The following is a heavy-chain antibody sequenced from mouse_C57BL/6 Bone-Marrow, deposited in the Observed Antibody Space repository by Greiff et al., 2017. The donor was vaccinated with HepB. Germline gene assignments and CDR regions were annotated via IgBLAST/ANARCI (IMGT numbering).Heavy chain of an antibody. CDR3: ARVRRDWDGSYAMDY. Sequence: VQLKQPGAELVKPGASVKLSCKASGYTFTSYWMHWVKQRPGQGLEWIGMIHPNSGSTNYNEKFKSKATLTVDKSSSTAYMQLSSLTSEDSAVYYCARVRRDWDGSYAMDYWGQGTSVTVSS. CDR1: GYTFTSYW. V-gene: IGHV1-64*01. D-gene: IGHD4-1*01. CDR2: IHPNSGST. J-gene: IGHJ4*01.